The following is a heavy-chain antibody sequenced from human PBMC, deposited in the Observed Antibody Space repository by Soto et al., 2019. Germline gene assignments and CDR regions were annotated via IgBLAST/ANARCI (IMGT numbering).Heavy chain of an antibody. J-gene: IGHJ6*02. Sequence: GGSLRLSCAASGFTFSSYAMSWVRQAPGKGLEWVSAISGSGGSTYYADSVKGRFTISRDNSKNTLYLQMNSLRAEDTAVYYCAKDGPSSSSLALLYYGMDVWGQGTTVTVSS. CDR3: AKDGPSSSSLALLYYGMDV. D-gene: IGHD6-6*01. CDR1: GFTFSSYA. V-gene: IGHV3-23*01. CDR2: ISGSGGST.